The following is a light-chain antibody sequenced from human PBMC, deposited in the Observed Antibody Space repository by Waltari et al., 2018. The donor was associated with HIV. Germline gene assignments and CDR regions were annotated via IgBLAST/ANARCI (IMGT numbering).Light chain of an antibody. CDR3: AAWDDSLSGSWV. V-gene: IGLV1-47*01. CDR1: SATIGSNY. CDR2: RNS. J-gene: IGLJ3*02. Sequence: QSVLTQPPSASGTPGQRVTIPCSGRSATIGSNYVYWYQQPPGTAPKPLLLRNSQRPSGVPVRFSGSKSGTSASLAISGLRSEDEADYYCAAWDDSLSGSWVFGGGTKLTVL.